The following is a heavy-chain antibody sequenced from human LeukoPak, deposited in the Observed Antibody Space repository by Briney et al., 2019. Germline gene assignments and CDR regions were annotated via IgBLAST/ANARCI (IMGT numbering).Heavy chain of an antibody. J-gene: IGHJ3*01. CDR3: ARDPAGGGALDL. CDR2: IYYSGST. D-gene: IGHD3-10*01. Sequence: SQTLSLTCTVSGGSISSGDYYWSWIRQPPGKGLEWIGYIYYSGSTYYNPSLKSRVTISVDTSKNQFSLNLISVTAADTAVYYCARDPAGGGALDLWGQGTMVTVSS. V-gene: IGHV4-30-4*01. CDR1: GGSISSGDYY.